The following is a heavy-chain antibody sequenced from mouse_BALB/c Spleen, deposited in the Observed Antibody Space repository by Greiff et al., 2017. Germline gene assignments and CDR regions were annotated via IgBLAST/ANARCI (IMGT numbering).Heavy chain of an antibody. J-gene: IGHJ3*01. Sequence: QVQLQQSGAELARPGASVKLSCKASGYTFTSYWMQWVKQRPGQGLEWIGAIYPGDGDTRYTQKFKGKATLTADKSSSTAYMQLSSLASEDSAVYYCARGYYGSWGQGTLVTVSA. CDR1: GYTFTSYW. V-gene: IGHV1-87*01. CDR3: ARGYYGS. D-gene: IGHD1-1*01. CDR2: IYPGDGDT.